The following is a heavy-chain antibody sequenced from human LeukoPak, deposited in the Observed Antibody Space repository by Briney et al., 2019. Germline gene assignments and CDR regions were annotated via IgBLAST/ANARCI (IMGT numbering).Heavy chain of an antibody. Sequence: PGGSLRLSCAASGFTFRNYAMAWFRQAPGKGLEWVSAISGSGAIRYFANSVKGLFTNSRDNTRNALYLQMSSLRAEDTAVYFCARQVGPDYWGQGTLVTVSS. J-gene: IGHJ4*02. CDR1: GFTFRNYA. CDR3: ARQVGPDY. V-gene: IGHV3-23*01. CDR2: ISGSGAIR.